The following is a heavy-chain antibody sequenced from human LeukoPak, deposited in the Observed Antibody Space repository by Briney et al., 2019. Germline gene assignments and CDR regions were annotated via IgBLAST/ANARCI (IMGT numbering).Heavy chain of an antibody. V-gene: IGHV4-39*07. CDR2: IYYSGST. CDR1: GGSISSYY. D-gene: IGHD1-26*01. J-gene: IGHJ5*02. Sequence: SETLSLTCTVSGGSISSYYWGWIRQPPGKGLEWIGSIYYSGSTYYNPSLKSRVTISVDTSKNQFSLKLSSVTAADTAVYYCARDPHNLLPSGSYWNWFDPWGQGTLVTVSS. CDR3: ARDPHNLLPSGSYWNWFDP.